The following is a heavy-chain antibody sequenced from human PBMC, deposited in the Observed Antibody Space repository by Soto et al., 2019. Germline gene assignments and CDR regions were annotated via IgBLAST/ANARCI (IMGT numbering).Heavy chain of an antibody. V-gene: IGHV1-69*13. J-gene: IGHJ4*02. CDR2: ITPIFGAA. Sequence: GASVKVSCKASGGTFSNYAISWVRQAPGQGLEWMGGITPIFGAANYAQKFQGRVTITADESTNTVYMELSSLRSEDTALYYCARGWSYDILTAYSYWGQGTLVTVSS. CDR3: ARGWSYDILTAYSY. D-gene: IGHD3-9*01. CDR1: GGTFSNYA.